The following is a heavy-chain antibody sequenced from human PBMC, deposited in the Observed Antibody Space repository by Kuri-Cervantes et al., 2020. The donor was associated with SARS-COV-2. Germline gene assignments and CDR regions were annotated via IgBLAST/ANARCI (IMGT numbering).Heavy chain of an antibody. Sequence: SETLSLTCTVSGGSISSYYWSWIRQPPGKGLEWIGYIYYSGSTNYNPSLKSRVTISVDTSKNQFSLKLSSVTDADTAVYYCAGRFILSSGWYPVEYWGQGTLVTVSS. V-gene: IGHV4-59*01. J-gene: IGHJ4*02. CDR1: GGSISSYY. CDR3: AGRFILSSGWYPVEY. CDR2: IYYSGST. D-gene: IGHD6-19*01.